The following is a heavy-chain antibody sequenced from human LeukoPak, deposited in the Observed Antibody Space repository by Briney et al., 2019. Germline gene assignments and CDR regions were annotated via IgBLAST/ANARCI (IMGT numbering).Heavy chain of an antibody. CDR2: IYYSGST. J-gene: IGHJ4*02. D-gene: IGHD6-6*01. CDR1: GGSICSSSYY. V-gene: IGHV4-39*02. CDR3: ARDSYSSSSSGY. Sequence: SETLSLTCTVSGGSICSSSYYWGWIRQPPGKGLEWIGSIYYSGSTYYNPSLKSRVTISVDTSKNQFSLKLSSVTAADTAVYYCARDSYSSSSSGYWGQGTLVTVSS.